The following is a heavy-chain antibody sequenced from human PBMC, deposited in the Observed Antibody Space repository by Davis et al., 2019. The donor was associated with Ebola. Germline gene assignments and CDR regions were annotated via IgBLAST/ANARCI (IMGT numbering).Heavy chain of an antibody. CDR2: INPKSGAT. CDR3: ERGPAANAPLDY. Sequence: ASVTVSCKAFGYTFIYYYINWVRQTPGQGLEWMGRINPKSGATTYAQRFQGRVTMTRDTSSGTAYMDLGSLKSDDTAVYYCERGPAANAPLDYWGQGTLVTVSS. J-gene: IGHJ4*02. D-gene: IGHD2-2*01. V-gene: IGHV1-2*02. CDR1: GYTFIYYY.